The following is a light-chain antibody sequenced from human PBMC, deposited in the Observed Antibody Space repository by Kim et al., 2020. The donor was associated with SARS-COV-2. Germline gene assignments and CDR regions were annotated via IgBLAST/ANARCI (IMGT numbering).Light chain of an antibody. CDR3: QQYNSSPFT. CDR2: AAS. Sequence: AAVGDRVTITCRASQGISSYLVWYQQKPGKVPKLLIYAASTLQSGVPSRFSGSGSGTDFTLTISSLQPEDVATYDCQQYNSSPFTFGPGTKVDIK. CDR1: QGISSY. J-gene: IGKJ3*01. V-gene: IGKV1-27*01.